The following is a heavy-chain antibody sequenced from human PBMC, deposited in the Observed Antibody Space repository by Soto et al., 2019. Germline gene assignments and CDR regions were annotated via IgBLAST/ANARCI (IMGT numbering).Heavy chain of an antibody. CDR2: IIPIFGTA. Sequence: ASVKVSCKASGCTFSSYAISCVRQAPGQVLEWMGGIIPIFGTANYAQKFQGRVTITADESTSTAYMELSSLRSEDTAVYYCARYSGSYNDYYYYYGMDVWGQGTTVTVSS. V-gene: IGHV1-69*13. D-gene: IGHD1-26*01. CDR3: ARYSGSYNDYYYYYGMDV. J-gene: IGHJ6*02. CDR1: GCTFSSYA.